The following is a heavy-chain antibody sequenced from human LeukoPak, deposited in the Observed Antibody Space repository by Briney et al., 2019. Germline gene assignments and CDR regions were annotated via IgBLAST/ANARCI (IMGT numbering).Heavy chain of an antibody. Sequence: GGSLRLSCAASGFTFSSYSMNWVRQAPGKGLEWVSSISSSSSYIYYADSVKGRFTISRDNAKNSLYLQMNSLRDEDTAVYYCAREIDYYDSSGYYYVKWFDPWGQGTLVTVSS. D-gene: IGHD3-22*01. V-gene: IGHV3-21*01. CDR3: AREIDYYDSSGYYYVKWFDP. CDR1: GFTFSSYS. CDR2: ISSSSSYI. J-gene: IGHJ5*02.